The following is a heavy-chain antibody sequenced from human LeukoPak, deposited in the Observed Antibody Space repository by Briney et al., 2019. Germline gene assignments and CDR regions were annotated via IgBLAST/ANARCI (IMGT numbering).Heavy chain of an antibody. CDR1: GFTFSSYA. J-gene: IGHJ4*02. D-gene: IGHD3-10*01. CDR3: ARDLLSSSYYGTGY. V-gene: IGHV3-23*01. CDR2: ISGSGGNT. Sequence: GGSLRLSCAASGFTFSSYAMTWVRQAPGKELEWVSGISGSGGNTYYTDSVKGRFTISRDNSKNTLFLQMNSLRAEDTAVYYCARDLLSSSYYGTGYWGQGILVTVSS.